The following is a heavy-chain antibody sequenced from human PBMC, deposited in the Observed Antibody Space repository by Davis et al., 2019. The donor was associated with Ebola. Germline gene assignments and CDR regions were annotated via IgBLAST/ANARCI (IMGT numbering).Heavy chain of an antibody. D-gene: IGHD2/OR15-2a*01. CDR1: GFTFNIYG. V-gene: IGHV3-33*06. CDR3: VKGLYCSSTTCHEGGWFGP. CDR2: TWSDGSSK. J-gene: IGHJ5*02. Sequence: GESLKISCAASGFTFNIYGMHWVRQAPGKGLEWVAVTWSDGSSKFYTDSVKGRFTISRDNSKNTVYLQLDSLRAEDTAVYYCVKGLYCSSTTCHEGGWFGPWGQGTLVTVSS.